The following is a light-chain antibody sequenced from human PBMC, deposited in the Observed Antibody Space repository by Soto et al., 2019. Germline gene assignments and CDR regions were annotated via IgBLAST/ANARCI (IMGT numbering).Light chain of an antibody. J-gene: IGKJ4*01. Sequence: DIQMTQSPSTLSASVGDRVTITCRASQSISSWLAWYQQKPGKAPKLLIYDVSSLESGVPSRFSGSGSGTEFSLTISSLQPDDSATYYCQQLNSYLTFGGGTKVDIK. CDR2: DVS. CDR3: QQLNSYLT. V-gene: IGKV1-5*01. CDR1: QSISSW.